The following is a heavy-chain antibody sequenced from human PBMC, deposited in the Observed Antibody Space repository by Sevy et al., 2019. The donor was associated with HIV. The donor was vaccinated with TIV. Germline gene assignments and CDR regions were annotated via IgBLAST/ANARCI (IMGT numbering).Heavy chain of an antibody. CDR1: GFTFSTYW. J-gene: IGHJ4*02. CDR3: ARGVTTVTPFDY. Sequence: GGSLRLSCGASGFTFSTYWMSWVRQAPGKGLEWVANIKQDGSDKHYVDSVKGRFTISRDNAKNSLYLQMNSLRAGDTAVYYCARGVTTVTPFDYWGQGTLVTVSS. CDR2: IKQDGSDK. V-gene: IGHV3-7*01. D-gene: IGHD4-17*01.